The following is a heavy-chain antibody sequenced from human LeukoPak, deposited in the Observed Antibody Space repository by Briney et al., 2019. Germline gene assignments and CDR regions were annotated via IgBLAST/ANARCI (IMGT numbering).Heavy chain of an antibody. J-gene: IGHJ6*03. CDR1: GYTFTGYG. Sequence: ASVKVSCKASGYTFTGYGISWVRQAPGQGLEWMGWISAYNGNTNYAQKLQGRVTMTTDTSTSTAYMELRSLRSDNTAVYYCARDYSGSYYYYYYYMDVWGKGTTVTISS. D-gene: IGHD1-26*01. CDR2: ISAYNGNT. CDR3: ARDYSGSYYYYYYYMDV. V-gene: IGHV1-18*01.